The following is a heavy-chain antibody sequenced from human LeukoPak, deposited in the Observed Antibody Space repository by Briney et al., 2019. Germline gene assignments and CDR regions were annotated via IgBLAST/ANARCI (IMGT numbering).Heavy chain of an antibody. CDR1: GGTFSSYA. Sequence: GASVKVSCKASGGTFSSYAISWVRQAPGQGLEWMGWISAYNGNTNYAQKLQGRVTMTTDTSTSTAYMELRSLRSDDTAVYYCARDRSRFLEWLPCYWGQGTLVTVSS. CDR2: ISAYNGNT. D-gene: IGHD3-3*01. V-gene: IGHV1-18*01. CDR3: ARDRSRFLEWLPCY. J-gene: IGHJ4*02.